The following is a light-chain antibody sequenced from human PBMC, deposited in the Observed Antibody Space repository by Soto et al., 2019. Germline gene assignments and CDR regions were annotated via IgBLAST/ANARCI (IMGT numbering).Light chain of an antibody. CDR1: QSLLHSSGRYY. J-gene: IGKJ4*01. V-gene: IGKV2-28*01. CDR3: IQDLQTPFT. Sequence: DIVMTQSPLSLPVTTGEPASISCRSSQSLLHSSGRYYLDWYLQKPGQSPQLLIYLGSHRASGVPDRFSGSGSGTDFTLTISRVEAEDVRIYYCIQDLQTPFTFGGGTRVEIK. CDR2: LGS.